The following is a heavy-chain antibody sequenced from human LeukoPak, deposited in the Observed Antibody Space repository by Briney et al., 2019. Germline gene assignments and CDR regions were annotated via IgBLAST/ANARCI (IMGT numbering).Heavy chain of an antibody. CDR1: GFTFSSYG. V-gene: IGHV3-23*01. D-gene: IGHD3-22*01. Sequence: GGSLRLSCAASGFTFSSYGMSWVRQAPGKGLEWVSFITTSGATTSYADSVKGRFTISRDNPRNTLYMQMNSLRDEDTALYYCAIMYGYYDGGGYWVQWGQGTLVTVSS. J-gene: IGHJ4*02. CDR3: AIMYGYYDGGGYWVQ. CDR2: ITTSGATT.